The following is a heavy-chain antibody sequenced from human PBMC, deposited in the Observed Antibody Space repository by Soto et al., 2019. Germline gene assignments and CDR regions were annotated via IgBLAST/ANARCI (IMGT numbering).Heavy chain of an antibody. CDR2: ISSSSSYI. CDR3: ARDQPGYSYGYGLGY. Sequence: PGGSLRLSSAASGCKFSSYGMNWVRQAPGKGLEWVSSISSSSSYIYYADSVKGRFTISRDNAKNSLYLQMNSLRAEDTAVYYCARDQPGYSYGYGLGYWGQGTLVTVSS. J-gene: IGHJ4*02. CDR1: GCKFSSYG. V-gene: IGHV3-21*01. D-gene: IGHD5-18*01.